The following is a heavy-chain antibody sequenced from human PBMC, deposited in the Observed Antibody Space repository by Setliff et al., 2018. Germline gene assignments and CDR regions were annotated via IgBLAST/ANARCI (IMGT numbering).Heavy chain of an antibody. CDR1: GYTFTDYY. CDR3: AHIAGGGNSPRHDY. D-gene: IGHD2-21*01. V-gene: IGHV1-69-2*01. J-gene: IGHJ4*02. CDR2: VDPDDGET. Sequence: ASVKVSCKASGYTFTDYYMHWVQQAPGKGLEWMGRVDPDDGETRHAEKFQGRVTITADTSTDTAYMELSSLRSEDTATYYCAHIAGGGNSPRHDYWGQGTLVTVSS.